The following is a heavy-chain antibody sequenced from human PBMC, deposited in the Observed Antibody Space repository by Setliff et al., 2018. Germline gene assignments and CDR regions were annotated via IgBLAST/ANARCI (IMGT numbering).Heavy chain of an antibody. CDR3: ARGSGYLTSFYYYYYGMDV. CDR2: ISFSGDTT. V-gene: IGHV3-48*03. D-gene: IGHD5-12*01. Sequence: PGGSLRLSCAASGFTFSTYGMNWVRQAPGKGLEWISYISFSGDTTYYADSAKGRFTISRDNAKNSLYLQMNSLRAEDTAVYYCARGSGYLTSFYYYYYGMDVWGQGTTVTVSS. CDR1: GFTFSTYG. J-gene: IGHJ6*02.